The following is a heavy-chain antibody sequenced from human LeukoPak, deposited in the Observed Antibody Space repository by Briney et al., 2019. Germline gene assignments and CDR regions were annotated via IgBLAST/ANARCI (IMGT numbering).Heavy chain of an antibody. CDR1: GYTFTSYG. J-gene: IGHJ4*02. Sequence: VKVSCKASGYTFTSYGISWVRQAPGQGLEWMGWISAYNGNTNYAQKLQGRVTMTTDTSTSTAYMELSRLRSDDTAVYYCARAPGYSSSWYHDYWGQGTLVTVSS. CDR3: ARAPGYSSSWYHDY. CDR2: ISAYNGNT. V-gene: IGHV1-18*01. D-gene: IGHD6-13*01.